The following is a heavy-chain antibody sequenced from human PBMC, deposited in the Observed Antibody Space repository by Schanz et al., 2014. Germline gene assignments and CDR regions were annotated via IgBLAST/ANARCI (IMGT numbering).Heavy chain of an antibody. CDR1: GFTFGIYA. V-gene: IGHV3-23*04. D-gene: IGHD3-22*01. J-gene: IGHJ4*02. Sequence: EVQLVESGGGLVQPGGSLRLSCAASGFTFGIYAMSWVRQAPGKGLQWVSSISDGGQTTYYADSLKGRFTISRDNSKNTLYLQMNSLRTEDTAVYFCAKSYDTSGYSGFDYWGQGTLVTVSS. CDR3: AKSYDTSGYSGFDY. CDR2: ISDGGQTT.